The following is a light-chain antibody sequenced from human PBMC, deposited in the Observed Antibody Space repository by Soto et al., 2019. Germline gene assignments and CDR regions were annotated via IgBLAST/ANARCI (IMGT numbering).Light chain of an antibody. Sequence: QSVLTQPPSVSGAPGQRVTISCTGSSSNIGAGYDVHWYQQLPGTAPRLLIYDNNNRPSGVPDRFSGSKSGTSASLAITGLQAEDEADYYCQSYDSSRRRLFGGGTKLTVL. V-gene: IGLV1-40*01. J-gene: IGLJ2*01. CDR1: SSNIGAGYD. CDR3: QSYDSSRRRL. CDR2: DNN.